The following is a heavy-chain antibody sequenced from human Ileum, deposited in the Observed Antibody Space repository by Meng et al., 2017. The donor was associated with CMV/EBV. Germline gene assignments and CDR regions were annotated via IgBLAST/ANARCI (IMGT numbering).Heavy chain of an antibody. CDR2: ISYDASLK. CDR3: ARHSVLVTNYYYYGVGV. J-gene: IGHJ6*01. V-gene: IGHV3-30*09. Sequence: GESLKISCAASGFTFSNYAIHWVRQAPGKGLEWVAVISYDASLKYYADSVKGRFAISRDNSKNTVYLQMISLRAEDAAVYYCARHSVLVTNYYYYGVGVWGQGNTV. CDR1: GFTFSNYA. D-gene: IGHD5/OR15-5a*01.